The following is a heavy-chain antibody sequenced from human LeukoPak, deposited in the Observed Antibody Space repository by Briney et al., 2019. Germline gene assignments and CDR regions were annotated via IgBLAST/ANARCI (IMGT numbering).Heavy chain of an antibody. J-gene: IGHJ4*02. CDR1: GFTFSTYG. D-gene: IGHD4-17*01. CDR3: ARALSYGDSDY. V-gene: IGHV3-66*01. CDR2: IYSGGST. Sequence: GGSLRLSCAASGFTFSTYGMSWVRQAPGKGLEWVSVIYSGGSTYYADSVKGRFTISRDNSKNTLYLQMNSLRAEDTAVYYCARALSYGDSDYWGQGTLVTVSS.